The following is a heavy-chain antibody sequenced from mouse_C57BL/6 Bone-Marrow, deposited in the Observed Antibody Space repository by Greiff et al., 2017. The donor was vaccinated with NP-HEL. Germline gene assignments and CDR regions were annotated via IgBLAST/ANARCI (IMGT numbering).Heavy chain of an antibody. V-gene: IGHV14-2*01. CDR3: ARTHLYYGSSLFGY. CDR1: GFTIKDYY. J-gene: IGHJ2*01. Sequence: EVQLQQSGAELVKPGASVKLSCTASGFTIKDYYMHWVKQRTEQGLEWIGRIDPEDGDTNYAAKFQGKATLTADTSSNTAYLQLSSLTSADTAVYYGARTHLYYGSSLFGYWGQGTTLTVSS. D-gene: IGHD1-1*01. CDR2: IDPEDGDT.